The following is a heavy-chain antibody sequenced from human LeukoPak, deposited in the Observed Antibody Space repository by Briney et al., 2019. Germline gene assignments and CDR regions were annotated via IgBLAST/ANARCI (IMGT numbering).Heavy chain of an antibody. CDR1: GFTFSTYS. CDR3: ARGFEADSGSYLVDY. D-gene: IGHD1-26*01. Sequence: GGSLRLSCAASGFTFSTYSMHWVRQAPDKGLEWVAIISYDGSNRYYADSVKSRFTISRDNSKNTLYLQMNSLRPEDTAVYYCARGFEADSGSYLVDYWGQGTLVTVSS. CDR2: ISYDGSNR. J-gene: IGHJ4*02. V-gene: IGHV3-30-3*01.